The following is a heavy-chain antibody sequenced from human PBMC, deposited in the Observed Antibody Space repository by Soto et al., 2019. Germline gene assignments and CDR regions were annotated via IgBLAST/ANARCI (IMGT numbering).Heavy chain of an antibody. V-gene: IGHV4-34*01. J-gene: IGHJ5*02. Sequence: SETLSLTCAVYGGSFSGYYWSWIRQPPGKGLEWIGEINHSGSTNCNPSLKSRVTISVDTSKNQFSLKLSSATAADTAVYYCARVWATVLTVDPWGQGTLVTVSS. CDR1: GGSFSGYY. CDR2: INHSGST. D-gene: IGHD4-17*01. CDR3: ARVWATVLTVDP.